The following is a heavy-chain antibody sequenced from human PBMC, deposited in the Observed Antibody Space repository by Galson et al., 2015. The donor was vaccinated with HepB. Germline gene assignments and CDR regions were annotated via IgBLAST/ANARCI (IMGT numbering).Heavy chain of an antibody. Sequence: SLRLSCAASGFTFSDYYMSWIRQAPGKGLEWVSYISSSSSYTNYADSVKGRFTISRDNAKNSLYLQMNSLRAEDTAVYYCARDYYDSSGYYYYYYYYMDVWGKGTTVTVSS. V-gene: IGHV3-11*06. CDR1: GFTFSDYY. CDR2: ISSSSSYT. CDR3: ARDYYDSSGYYYYYYYYMDV. D-gene: IGHD3-22*01. J-gene: IGHJ6*03.